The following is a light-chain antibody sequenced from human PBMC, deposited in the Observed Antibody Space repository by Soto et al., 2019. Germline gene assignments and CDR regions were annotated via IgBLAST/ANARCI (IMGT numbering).Light chain of an antibody. CDR3: QQYNNWPAT. CDR2: GAS. V-gene: IGKV3-15*01. CDR1: QSINSK. J-gene: IGKJ1*01. Sequence: EIVMTQSPATLSVSPGARAPLSCRASQSINSKLAWYQQKPGQPPRLLIYGASTRATGIPARFSGSGSGTEFTLTISSLQSEDFAVYCCQQYNNWPATFGQGTKVDIK.